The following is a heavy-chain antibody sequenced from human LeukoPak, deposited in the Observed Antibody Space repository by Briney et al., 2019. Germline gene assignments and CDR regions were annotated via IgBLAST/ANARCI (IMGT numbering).Heavy chain of an antibody. CDR2: IHPTNGKT. D-gene: IGHD3-16*01. Sequence: GGSLRLSCAGSGFTFKNEDMTWVRQAPGRGLEWVSSIHPTNGKTDYADSVGGRLTISRDNSKNTVYLQMDSLTAEDTAIYYCARDLWGVAVAGAGKDVWGQGTTVTVSS. CDR1: GFTFKNED. J-gene: IGHJ6*02. CDR3: ARDLWGVAVAGAGKDV. V-gene: IGHV3-23*01.